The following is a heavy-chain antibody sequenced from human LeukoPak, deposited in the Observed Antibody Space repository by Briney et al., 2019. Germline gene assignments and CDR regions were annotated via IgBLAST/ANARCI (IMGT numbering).Heavy chain of an antibody. Sequence: SETLSLTCTVSGDSITSDHYWTWIRQPPGKGLEWIAYIYHSGNTYYNPSLRSRVTMSVATSKNQFSLEVKSVAAADTAVYYCARDRGVVVPDAIRGDYYYMDVWGKGTTVTVSS. CDR3: ARDRGVVVPDAIRGDYYYMDV. CDR2: IYHSGNT. CDR1: GDSITSDHY. D-gene: IGHD2-2*02. V-gene: IGHV4-30-4*08. J-gene: IGHJ6*03.